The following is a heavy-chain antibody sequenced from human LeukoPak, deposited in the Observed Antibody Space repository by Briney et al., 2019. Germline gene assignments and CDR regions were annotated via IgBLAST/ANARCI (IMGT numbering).Heavy chain of an antibody. CDR1: GFTFSSYA. CDR2: IIGSGGST. CDR3: AKAAPYYDFWSGYYWYYYYMDV. J-gene: IGHJ6*03. Sequence: GGSLRLSCAASGFTFSSYAMSWVRQAPGKGLEWVSAIIGSGGSTYYADSVKGRFTISRDNSKNTMYLQMNSLRAEDTAVYYCAKAAPYYDFWSGYYWYYYYMDVWGKGTTVTVSS. V-gene: IGHV3-23*01. D-gene: IGHD3-3*01.